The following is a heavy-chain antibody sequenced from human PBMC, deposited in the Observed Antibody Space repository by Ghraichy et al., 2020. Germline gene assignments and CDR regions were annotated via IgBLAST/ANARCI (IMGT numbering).Heavy chain of an antibody. D-gene: IGHD7-27*01. CDR1: GFTFSTYW. CDR3: VRSLGNLNY. V-gene: IGHV3-74*01. CDR2: INTEGSIT. J-gene: IGHJ4*02. Sequence: GGSLRLSCAASGFTFSTYWMHLVRQAPWQGLVWVSHINTEGSITNYADSVMGRFTISRDNAKNTLYLQMNSLRTEDTAVYYCVRSLGNLNYWGQGTLVTVSS.